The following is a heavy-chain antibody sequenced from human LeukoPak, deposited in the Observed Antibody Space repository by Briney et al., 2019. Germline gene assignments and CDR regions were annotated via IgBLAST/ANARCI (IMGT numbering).Heavy chain of an antibody. J-gene: IGHJ6*02. Sequence: GRSLRLSCAVSRFTFSNFSMDWVRRAPPKGLEWVALMSYDGGEKYYVDSVKGRFTISRDNSKDTLYLQMNSLRAEDTAVYYCACSGSSRRNYFYGMDVWGQGTTVTVSS. V-gene: IGHV3-30*03. CDR1: RFTFSNFS. CDR3: ACSGSSRRNYFYGMDV. CDR2: MSYDGGEK. D-gene: IGHD6-13*01.